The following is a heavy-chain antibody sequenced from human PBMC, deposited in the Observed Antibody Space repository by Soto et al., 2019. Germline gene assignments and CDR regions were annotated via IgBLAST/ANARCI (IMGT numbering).Heavy chain of an antibody. V-gene: IGHV1-8*02. J-gene: IGHJ5*02. Sequence: VASVKVSCKASGYSFINFDISWVRQAAGQGPEWLGWMNPGSGKTGYTSKFQGRVAMTRDASTATSHLDLTSLTSDDTAVYYCARMASAGTLNWFDPWGPGTLVTV. CDR1: GYSFINFD. CDR2: MNPGSGKT. CDR3: ARMASAGTLNWFDP. D-gene: IGHD6-13*01.